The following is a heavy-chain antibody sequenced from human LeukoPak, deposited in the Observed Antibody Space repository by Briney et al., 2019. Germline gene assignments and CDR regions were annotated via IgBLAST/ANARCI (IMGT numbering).Heavy chain of an antibody. D-gene: IGHD3-10*01. CDR2: INPNSGGT. CDR3: AREGVYYYGSGSYYKWGLDY. J-gene: IGHJ4*02. V-gene: IGHV1-2*02. CDR1: GYTFTGYY. Sequence: ASVKVSCTASGYTFTGYYMHWVRQAPRQGLEWMGWINPNSGGTNYAQKFQGRVTMTRDTSISTAYMELSRLRSDDTAVYYCAREGVYYYGSGSYYKWGLDYWGQGTLVTVSS.